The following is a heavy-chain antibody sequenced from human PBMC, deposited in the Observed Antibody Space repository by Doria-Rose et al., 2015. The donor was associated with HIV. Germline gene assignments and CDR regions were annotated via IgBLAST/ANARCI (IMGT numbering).Heavy chain of an antibody. CDR1: GLTFSNYW. Sequence: VQLVESGGGLVQPGGSLRLSCAASGLTFSNYWMHWVRQGAGKGLVWVSRINNDGSSTSYADSVKGRFTISRDNAKKTPYLQMNSLRVDDTAVYYCASHSSPGYWGQGTRVTVSS. CDR2: INNDGSST. D-gene: IGHD6-19*01. CDR3: ASHSSPGY. J-gene: IGHJ4*02. V-gene: IGHV3-74*02.